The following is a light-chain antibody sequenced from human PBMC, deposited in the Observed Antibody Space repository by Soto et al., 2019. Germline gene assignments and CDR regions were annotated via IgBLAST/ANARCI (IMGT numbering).Light chain of an antibody. J-gene: IGLJ1*01. V-gene: IGLV2-14*01. Sequence: QSALTQPASVSGSPGQSITISCTGTNSDIGDYNYVSWYQQYPGRVPKLLIYKVSNRPSGVSNRFSGSKSGNTASLTISGLQAEDEADYFCTSPTPGSLYVFGTGTRSPS. CDR2: KVS. CDR3: TSPTPGSLYV. CDR1: NSDIGDYNY.